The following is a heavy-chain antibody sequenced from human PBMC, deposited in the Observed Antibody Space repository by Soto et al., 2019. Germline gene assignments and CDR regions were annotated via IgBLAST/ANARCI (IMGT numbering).Heavy chain of an antibody. D-gene: IGHD3-22*01. J-gene: IGHJ4*02. V-gene: IGHV4-61*01. CDR2: IYYSGST. CDR3: AIVPPRTAYYDSSEYRLGYFDY. CDR1: GGSVSSGSYY. Sequence: PSETLSLTCTVSGGSVSSGSYYWSWIRQPPGKGLEWIGYIYYSGSTNYNPSLKSRVTISVDTSKNQFSLKLSSVTAADTAVYYCAIVPPRTAYYDSSEYRLGYFDYWGQGTLVTVSS.